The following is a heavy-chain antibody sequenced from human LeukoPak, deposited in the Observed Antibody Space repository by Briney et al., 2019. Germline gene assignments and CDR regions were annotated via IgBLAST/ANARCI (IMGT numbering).Heavy chain of an antibody. CDR3: AKDIFDYGDYVF. CDR1: GFTFSSYS. CDR2: ISGSGSST. V-gene: IGHV3-23*01. J-gene: IGHJ4*02. D-gene: IGHD4-17*01. Sequence: GSLRLSCAASGFTFSSYSMSWVPPAPGKGLEWVSAISGSGSSTYYADSVKGRFTISRDNSKNTLYLQMNSVRAEDMAVYYCAKDIFDYGDYVFWGQGTLVTVSS.